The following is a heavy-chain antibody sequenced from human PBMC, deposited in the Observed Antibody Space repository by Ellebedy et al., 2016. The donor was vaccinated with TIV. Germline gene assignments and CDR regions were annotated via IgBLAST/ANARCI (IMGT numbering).Heavy chain of an antibody. CDR2: ISDVGTT. CDR1: GASMKYHY. D-gene: IGHD3-3*01. CDR3: AREGLTRFGLLLSPGSLDV. V-gene: IGHV4-59*11. J-gene: IGHJ6*02. Sequence: MPSETLSLTCDVSGASMKYHYWTWVRQPPGKGMEWLGYISDVGTTNYNPSLKSRPTMSLDTSKTQFSLRVRSVTASDTAVYDCAREGLTRFGLLLSPGSLDVWGPGTTVTVTS.